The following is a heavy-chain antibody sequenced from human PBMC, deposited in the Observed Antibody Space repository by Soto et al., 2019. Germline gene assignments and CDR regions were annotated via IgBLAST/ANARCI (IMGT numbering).Heavy chain of an antibody. CDR2: IIPILGIA. Sequence: QVQLVQSGAEVKKPGSSVKVSCKASGGTFSSYTISWVRQAPGQGLEWMGRIIPILGIANYAQQFQGRVTITADKSTSTAYMELSSLRSEDTAVYYCARDAGYDILTGTTLGYWGQGTLVTVSS. V-gene: IGHV1-69*08. CDR1: GGTFSSYT. D-gene: IGHD3-9*01. CDR3: ARDAGYDILTGTTLGY. J-gene: IGHJ4*02.